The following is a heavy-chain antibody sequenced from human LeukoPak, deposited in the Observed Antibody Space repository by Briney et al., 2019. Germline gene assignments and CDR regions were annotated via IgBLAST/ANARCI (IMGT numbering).Heavy chain of an antibody. D-gene: IGHD5-18*01. CDR1: GGSFSGYY. CDR2: INHSGST. J-gene: IGHJ6*02. Sequence: SETLSLTCAVYGGSFSGYYWSWIRQHPGKGLEWIGEINHSGSTNNNPSLKSRVTISVDTSKNQFSLKLSSVTAADTAVYYCARVIRYSYGYLSYYYGMDVWGQGTTVTVSS. V-gene: IGHV4-34*01. CDR3: ARVIRYSYGYLSYYYGMDV.